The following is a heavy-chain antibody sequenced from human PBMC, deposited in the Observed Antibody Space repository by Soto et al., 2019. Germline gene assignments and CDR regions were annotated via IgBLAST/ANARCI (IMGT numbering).Heavy chain of an antibody. CDR1: GYTFTGYY. D-gene: IGHD6-13*01. Sequence: QVQLVQSGAEVKKPGASVKVSCKASGYTFTGYYMHWVRQAPGQGLEWMGWINPNRGGTNYAKKFQGWVTMTRDTSISTAYMELSRLRSDDTAVYYCARGGYSSSWYADWGQGTLVTVSS. CDR2: INPNRGGT. CDR3: ARGGYSSSWYAD. V-gene: IGHV1-2*04. J-gene: IGHJ4*02.